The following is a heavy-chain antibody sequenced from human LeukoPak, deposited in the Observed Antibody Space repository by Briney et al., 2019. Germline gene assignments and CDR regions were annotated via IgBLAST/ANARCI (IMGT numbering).Heavy chain of an antibody. Sequence: PGRSLRLSCAASGFDFGNYAMHWVRQAPGKGLQWVSGINWSSKMVAYAASVKGRFTISRDNAKNSLYLQMNSLTSEDTASYFCAKGSLEMATVDFEFWGQGTLVTVSS. CDR3: AKGSLEMATVDFEF. CDR2: INWSSKMV. D-gene: IGHD5-24*01. V-gene: IGHV3-9*01. J-gene: IGHJ4*02. CDR1: GFDFGNYA.